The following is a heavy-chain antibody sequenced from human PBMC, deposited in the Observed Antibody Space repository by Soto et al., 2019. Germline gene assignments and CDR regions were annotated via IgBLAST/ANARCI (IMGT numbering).Heavy chain of an antibody. Sequence: GGSLRLSCAASGFTVSSNYMSWVRQAPGKGLEWVSVIYSGGSTYYADSVKGRFTISRDNSKNTLYLQMNSLRAEDTAVYYCARDRITYGSGSYFYYGMDVWGQGTRSPSP. V-gene: IGHV3-53*01. CDR3: ARDRITYGSGSYFYYGMDV. CDR1: GFTVSSNY. J-gene: IGHJ6*02. CDR2: IYSGGST. D-gene: IGHD3-10*01.